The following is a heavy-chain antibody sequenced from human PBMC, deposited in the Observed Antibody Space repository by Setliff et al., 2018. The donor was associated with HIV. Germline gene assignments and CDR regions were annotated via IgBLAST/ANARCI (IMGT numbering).Heavy chain of an antibody. D-gene: IGHD3-16*01. CDR2: IEYDESNK. V-gene: IGHV3-30*18. Sequence: LRLSCAASGFTFSISGMHWVRQAPGKGLEWVTYIEYDESNKRYADNVKGRFTISRDNSKNTLYLQMNSLRLEDTALYYCVKGGMTNAAFNIWGPGTMVTVSS. CDR1: GFTFSISG. J-gene: IGHJ3*02. CDR3: VKGGMTNAAFNI.